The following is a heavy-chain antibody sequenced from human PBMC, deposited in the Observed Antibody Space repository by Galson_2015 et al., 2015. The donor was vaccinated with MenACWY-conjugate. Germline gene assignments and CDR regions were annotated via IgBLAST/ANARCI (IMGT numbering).Heavy chain of an antibody. J-gene: IGHJ6*02. V-gene: IGHV3-21*01. CDR2: ISSSSSYI. CDR1: GFTFSSYS. CDR3: ARDSGTPYYYGMDV. Sequence: SLRLSCAASGFTFSSYSMNWVRQAPGKGLEWVSSISSSSSYIYYADSVKGRFTISRDNAKNSLYLQMNSLRAEDTAVYYCARDSGTPYYYGMDVWGQGTTVTVSS.